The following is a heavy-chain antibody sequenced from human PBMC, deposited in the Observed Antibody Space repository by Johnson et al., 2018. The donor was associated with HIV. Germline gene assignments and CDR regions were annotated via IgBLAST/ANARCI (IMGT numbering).Heavy chain of an antibody. CDR1: GFTFSSYA. CDR2: ISYDGSNK. J-gene: IGHJ3*02. Sequence: VQLVESGGGVVQPGRSLRLSCAASGFTFSSYAMHWVRQAPGKGLEWVAVISYDGSNKYYADSVKGRFTISRDNSKNTLYMQMNSLRAEDTAVYYCARSYSNYHYYAFDILGQGTMGTVPS. CDR3: ARSYSNYHYYAFDI. D-gene: IGHD4-11*01. V-gene: IGHV3-30*04.